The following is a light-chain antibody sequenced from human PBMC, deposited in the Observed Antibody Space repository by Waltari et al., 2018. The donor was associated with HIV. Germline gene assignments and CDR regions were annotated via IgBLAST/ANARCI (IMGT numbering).Light chain of an antibody. CDR2: DDS. CDR3: QVWETSSDLRLWV. V-gene: IGLV3-21*02. J-gene: IGLJ3*02. Sequence: SYVLTQSPSASVAPAPTVRLTCWANATGSKRVHWYQQKPGQAPALLVYDDSDRPSGIPERFSGSNSGNAATLTISRVEVGDEADYFCQVWETSSDLRLWVFGGGSRLTVL. CDR1: ATGSKR.